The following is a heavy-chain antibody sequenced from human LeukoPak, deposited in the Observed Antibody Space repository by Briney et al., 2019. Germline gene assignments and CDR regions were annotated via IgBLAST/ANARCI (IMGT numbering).Heavy chain of an antibody. V-gene: IGHV3-74*01. CDR3: AKDLSWNTADR. D-gene: IGHD1/OR15-1a*01. CDR2: INPDATII. CDR1: GFTYTNYW. Sequence: GGSLRLSCVASGFTYTNYWMHWFRQVSGRGPVWVSRINPDATIIDYADFVKGRFTISRDNAKNLLFLHMRGLRVDDTDLYYCAKDLSWNTADRWGQATLVTVS. J-gene: IGHJ5*02.